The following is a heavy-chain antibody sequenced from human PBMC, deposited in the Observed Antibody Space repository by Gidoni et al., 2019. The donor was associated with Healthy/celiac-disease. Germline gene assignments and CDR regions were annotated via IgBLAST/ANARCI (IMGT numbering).Heavy chain of an antibody. J-gene: IGHJ4*02. D-gene: IGHD3-10*01. CDR1: GYTLTDLS. CDR3: ATVKVYYYGSGSYPEY. Sequence: QVQRVQSGAKVKKPGASVKVSCRVSGYTLTDLSMPWVRQAPGKGLEWMGGFDPEDGETIYAQKFQGRVTMTEDTSTDTAYMELSSLRSEDTAVYYCATVKVYYYGSGSYPEYWGQGTLVTVSS. CDR2: FDPEDGET. V-gene: IGHV1-24*01.